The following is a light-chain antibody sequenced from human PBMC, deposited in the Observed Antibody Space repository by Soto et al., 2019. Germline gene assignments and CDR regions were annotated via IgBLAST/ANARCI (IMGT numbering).Light chain of an antibody. J-gene: IGLJ2*01. Sequence: QSAPTQPASVSGSPGQSITISCTGTSSDVGSYNLVSWYQQHPGKAPKLMIYEGSKRPSGVSNRFSGSKSGNTASLTISGLQAEDEAEYYCCSYAGSSTFVVFGGGTKVTVL. CDR1: SSDVGSYNL. CDR2: EGS. V-gene: IGLV2-23*01. CDR3: CSYAGSSTFVV.